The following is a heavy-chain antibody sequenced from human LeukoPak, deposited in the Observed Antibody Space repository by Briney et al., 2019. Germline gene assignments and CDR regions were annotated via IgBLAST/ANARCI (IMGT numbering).Heavy chain of an antibody. V-gene: IGHV3-48*03. CDR3: ARPHYYYDSSGFFY. CDR2: TSGSGGTI. Sequence: GGSLRLSCAASGFTFSSYEMNWVRQAPGKGLEWVSYTSGSGGTIYYADSVKGRFTISRDNAKNSLYLQMNSLRAEDTAVYYCARPHYYYDSSGFFYWGQGTLVTVSS. D-gene: IGHD3-22*01. J-gene: IGHJ4*02. CDR1: GFTFSSYE.